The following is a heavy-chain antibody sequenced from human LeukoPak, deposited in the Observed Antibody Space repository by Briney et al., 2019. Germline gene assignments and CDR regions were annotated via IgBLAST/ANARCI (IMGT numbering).Heavy chain of an antibody. CDR2: IKSNTDGGTT. J-gene: IGHJ4*02. V-gene: IGHV3-15*01. CDR3: TTRPNPRDGPSDF. Sequence: PGGSLRLSCAASGFTFSNAWMTWVRQAPGKGLEWAGRIKSNTDGGTTDYAAPVKGRFTISRDDSKNTVYLQMDSLTTEDTALYYCTTRPNPRDGPSDFWGQGTLVTVSS. CDR1: GFTFSNAW.